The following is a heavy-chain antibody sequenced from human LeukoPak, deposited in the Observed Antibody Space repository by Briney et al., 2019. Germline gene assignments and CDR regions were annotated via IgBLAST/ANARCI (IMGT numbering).Heavy chain of an antibody. CDR2: ISGSGGTT. CDR3: AKDARGYCIAASCYLFDF. D-gene: IGHD2-15*01. CDR1: GFTFISYA. J-gene: IGHJ4*02. V-gene: IGHV3-23*01. Sequence: SGGSLRLSCAASGFTFISYAMSWVRQAPGKGLEWVSGISGSGGTTYYADSVKGRFTISRDNSGDTLYLQMKSPRAEDTAVYYCAKDARGYCIAASCYLFDFWGQGTLVTVSS.